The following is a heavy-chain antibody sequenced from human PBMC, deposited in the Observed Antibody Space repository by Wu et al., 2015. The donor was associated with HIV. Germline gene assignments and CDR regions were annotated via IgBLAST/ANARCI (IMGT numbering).Heavy chain of an antibody. CDR3: AREGENRGYCSGGSCATSPFDY. CDR1: GYTFTSYY. Sequence: QVQLVQSGAEVKKPGASVKVSCKASGYTFTSYYMHWVRQAPGQGLEWMGIINPSGGSTSYAQKFQGRVTMTRDTSTSTVYMELSSLRSEDTAVYYCAREGENRGYCSGGSCATSPFDYWGQGTLVTVSS. D-gene: IGHD2-15*01. V-gene: IGHV1-46*01. J-gene: IGHJ4*02. CDR2: INPSGGST.